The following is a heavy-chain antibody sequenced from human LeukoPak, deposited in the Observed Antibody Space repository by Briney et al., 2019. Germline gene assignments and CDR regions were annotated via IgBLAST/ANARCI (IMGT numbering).Heavy chain of an antibody. CDR1: GYTLSELS. V-gene: IGHV1-24*01. D-gene: IGHD2-2*02. CDR3: ATDVYCSSTSCYTRYFDL. J-gene: IGHJ2*01. Sequence: GASVKVSCKVSGYTLSELSMHWVRQAPGKGLEWMGGFDPEDGETIYAQKFQGRVTMTEDTSTDTAYMELSSLRSEDTAVYYCATDVYCSSTSCYTRYFDLWGRGTLVTVSS. CDR2: FDPEDGET.